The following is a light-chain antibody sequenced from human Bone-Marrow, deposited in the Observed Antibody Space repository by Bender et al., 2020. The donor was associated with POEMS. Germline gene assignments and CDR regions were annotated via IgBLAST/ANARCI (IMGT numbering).Light chain of an antibody. Sequence: QSALTQPASVSGSPGQSITLSCNGTTSDVGKYNHVSWYQQHPGEVPKLLIYDVSNRPSGVSNRFSGSKSGNTASLTISGLQAEDEADYYCSSYTSSTTRVFGGGTKLTVL. CDR3: SSYTSSTTRV. CDR2: DVS. CDR1: TSDVGKYNH. V-gene: IGLV2-14*03. J-gene: IGLJ3*02.